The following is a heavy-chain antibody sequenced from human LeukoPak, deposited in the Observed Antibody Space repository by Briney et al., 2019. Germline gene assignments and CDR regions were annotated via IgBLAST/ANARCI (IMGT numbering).Heavy chain of an antibody. CDR3: AREIAAAGHINYYFDY. V-gene: IGHV3-20*04. D-gene: IGHD6-13*01. CDR1: GFTFDDYG. CDR2: INWNGGGT. J-gene: IGHJ4*02. Sequence: GGSLRLSCAASGFTFDDYGMSWVRQAPGKGLEWVSGINWNGGGTGYADSVKGRFTISRDNAKNSLYLQMNSLRAEDTALYYCAREIAAAGHINYYFDYWGQGTPVTVSS.